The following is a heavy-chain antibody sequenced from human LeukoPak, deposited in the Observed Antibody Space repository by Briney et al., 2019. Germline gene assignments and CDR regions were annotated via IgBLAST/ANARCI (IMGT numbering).Heavy chain of an antibody. CDR3: ARGGRSSITMIVVAIYFDY. Sequence: GGSLRLSCAASGFTFSDYYMSWIRQAPGKGVEWVSYISSSGSTIYYADSVKGRFTISRDNAKNSLYLQMNSLRAEDTAVYYCARGGRSSITMIVVAIYFDYWGQGTLVTVSS. V-gene: IGHV3-11*01. J-gene: IGHJ4*02. CDR1: GFTFSDYY. CDR2: ISSSGSTI. D-gene: IGHD3-22*01.